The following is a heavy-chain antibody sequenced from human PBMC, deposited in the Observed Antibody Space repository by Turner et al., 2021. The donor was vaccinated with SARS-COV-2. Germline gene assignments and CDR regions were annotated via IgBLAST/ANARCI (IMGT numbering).Heavy chain of an antibody. J-gene: IGHJ4*02. D-gene: IGHD1-26*01. CDR1: GGSISSSSYY. CDR3: ARHSPELRGDYFDY. CDR2: IFYSGGP. Sequence: QLQLQESGPGLVKPSETLSLTCTVSGGSISSSSYYWGWIRQPPGKGLERIGIIFYSGGPYYNPSLKSRVTISVDTSKNQFSLKLSSVTAADTAVYYCARHSPELRGDYFDYWGQGTLVTVSS. V-gene: IGHV4-39*01.